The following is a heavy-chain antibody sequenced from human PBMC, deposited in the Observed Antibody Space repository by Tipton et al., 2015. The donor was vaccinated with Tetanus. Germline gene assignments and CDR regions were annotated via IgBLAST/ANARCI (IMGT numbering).Heavy chain of an antibody. V-gene: IGHV4-59*01. CDR3: ARGGITAAGILDY. CDR1: GFTFSSYA. J-gene: IGHJ4*02. Sequence: LRLSCAASGFTFSSYAMSWVRQAPGKGLEWIGYIYYSGSTNYDPSLKSRVTISVDTSKNQFSLNLSSVTAADTAVYYCARGGITAAGILDYWGQGTLVTVSS. D-gene: IGHD6-13*01. CDR2: IYYSGST.